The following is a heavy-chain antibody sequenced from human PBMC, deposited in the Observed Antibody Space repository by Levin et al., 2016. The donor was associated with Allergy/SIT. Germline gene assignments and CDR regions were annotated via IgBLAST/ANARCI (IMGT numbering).Heavy chain of an antibody. D-gene: IGHD3-22*01. Sequence: SVKVSCKASGGTFSSYAISWVRQAPGQGLEWMGRIIPILGIANYAQKFQGRVTITADKSTSTAYMELSSLRSEDTAVYYCAIETYYYDSSGPTWDYWGQGTLVTVSS. J-gene: IGHJ4*02. CDR1: GGTFSSYA. CDR3: AIETYYYDSSGPTWDY. CDR2: IIPILGIA. V-gene: IGHV1-69*04.